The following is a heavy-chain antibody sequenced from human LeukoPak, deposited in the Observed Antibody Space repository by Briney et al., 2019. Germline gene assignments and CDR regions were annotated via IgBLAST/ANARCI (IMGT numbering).Heavy chain of an antibody. J-gene: IGHJ3*02. D-gene: IGHD3-22*01. CDR1: GFTFSSYS. CDR2: ISSSSSYI. V-gene: IGHV3-21*01. CDR3: ARDARIVGGAFDI. Sequence: GGSLRLSCAASGFTFSSYSMNWVRQAPGGVLEWVSSISSSSSYIYYADSVKGRFTISRDNAKNSLYLQMNSLRAEDTAVYYCARDARIVGGAFDIWGQGTMVTVSS.